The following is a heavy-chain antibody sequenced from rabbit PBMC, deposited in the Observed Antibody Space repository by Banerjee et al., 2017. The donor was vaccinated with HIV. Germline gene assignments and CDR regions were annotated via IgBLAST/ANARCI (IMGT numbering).Heavy chain of an antibody. CDR2: INIVTGRA. D-gene: IGHD4-1*01. CDR3: ARGGFGGGGWGYAADL. CDR1: GSDFSVGDV. Sequence: QQQLVESGGGLVKPGASLTLSCKASGSDFSVGDVMCWVRQAPGKGLEWIACINIVTGRAVYASWAKGRFTISKTSSTTVTLQMTSLTAADTATCFCARGGFGGGGWGYAADLWGPGTLVTVS. V-gene: IGHV1S45*01. J-gene: IGHJ4*01.